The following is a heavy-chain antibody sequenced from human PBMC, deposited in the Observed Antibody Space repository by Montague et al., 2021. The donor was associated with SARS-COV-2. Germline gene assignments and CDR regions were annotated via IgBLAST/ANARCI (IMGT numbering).Heavy chain of an antibody. V-gene: IGHV3-21*01. CDR3: ARGGEIDVWAPFGH. Sequence: SLRLSCATSGFTFSRYSLNWLRPAPGKGLAWVSTISRDTLHTLYAASVKGRFTISRDNAKNELYLQMNSLRAEDLAVYYCARGGEIDVWAPFGHWGQGTLVTVSS. J-gene: IGHJ4*02. CDR1: GFTFSRYS. D-gene: IGHD3-16*01. CDR2: ISRDTLHT.